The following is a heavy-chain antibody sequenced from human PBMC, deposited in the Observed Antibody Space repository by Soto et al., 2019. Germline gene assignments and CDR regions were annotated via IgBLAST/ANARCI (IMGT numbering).Heavy chain of an antibody. J-gene: IGHJ6*02. CDR1: GSAITRYY. D-gene: IGHD6-19*01. CDR3: ARDTSGWSLNGLDV. Sequence: QVDLVQSGAEVKKPGASVTISCKASGSAITRYYIHWVRQAPGRGLEWMGIINPGGGSASYAQKFQDGVTIDKDTSTGTVYMDLRSLRTADTAVYYCARDTSGWSLNGLDVWGQGTTVNVSS. CDR2: INPGGGSA. V-gene: IGHV1-46*01.